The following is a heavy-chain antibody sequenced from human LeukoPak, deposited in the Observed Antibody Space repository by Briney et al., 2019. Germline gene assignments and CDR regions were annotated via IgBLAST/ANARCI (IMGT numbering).Heavy chain of an antibody. CDR2: IKEDGSEK. CDR3: ARVGGAVAGTGYYFDY. D-gene: IGHD6-19*01. V-gene: IGHV3-7*02. J-gene: IGHJ4*02. Sequence: GGSLRLSCAASGFTFTTYWMSWVRQAPGKGLEWVANIKEDGSEKHYVNSVKGRFTISRDNAKNSLYLQMNSLRAEDTAVYYCARVGGAVAGTGYYFDYWGQGTLVTVSS. CDR1: GFTFTTYW.